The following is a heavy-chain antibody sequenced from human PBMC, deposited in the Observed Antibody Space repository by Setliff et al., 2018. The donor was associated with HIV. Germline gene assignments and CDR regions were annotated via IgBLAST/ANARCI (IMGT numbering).Heavy chain of an antibody. CDR3: ATDIVATLDY. CDR1: GFTFGSYS. J-gene: IGHJ4*02. V-gene: IGHV3-21*05. CDR2: ITKRADET. D-gene: IGHD5-12*01. Sequence: GGSLRLSCAASGFTFGSYSMNWVRQAPGKGLEWISYITKRADETHYADSVKGRSSISRDTAKNSLYLQMNSLRAEDTAVYYCATDIVATLDYWGQGTLVTVSS.